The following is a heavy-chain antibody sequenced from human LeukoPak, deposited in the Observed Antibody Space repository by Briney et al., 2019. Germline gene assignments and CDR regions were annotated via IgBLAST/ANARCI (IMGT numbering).Heavy chain of an antibody. D-gene: IGHD6-19*01. CDR3: GRVISAWSSFDY. CDR2: IFYDGSKK. Sequence: GGSLRLSCAASGFTFINYDMHWVRQAPGKGLEWVAVIFYDGSKKYSADTVKGRFTISGDNSQKTLFLQMNSLRAEDTAVYYCGRVISAWSSFDYWGQGNLVTVSS. J-gene: IGHJ4*02. V-gene: IGHV3-33*01. CDR1: GFTFINYD.